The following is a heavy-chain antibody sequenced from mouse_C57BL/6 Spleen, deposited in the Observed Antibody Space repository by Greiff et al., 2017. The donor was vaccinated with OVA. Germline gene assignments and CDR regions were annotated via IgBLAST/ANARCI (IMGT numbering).Heavy chain of an antibody. D-gene: IGHD3-2*02. CDR1: GYTFTSYW. CDR2: IHPNSGST. Sequence: VQLQQPGAELVKPGASVKLSCKASGYTFTSYWMHWVKQRPGQGLEWIGMIHPNSGSTNYNEKFKSKATLTVDKSSSTAYMQLSSLTSEDSAVYYCARYSSGYLGAMDYWGQGTSVTVSS. CDR3: ARYSSGYLGAMDY. J-gene: IGHJ4*01. V-gene: IGHV1-64*01.